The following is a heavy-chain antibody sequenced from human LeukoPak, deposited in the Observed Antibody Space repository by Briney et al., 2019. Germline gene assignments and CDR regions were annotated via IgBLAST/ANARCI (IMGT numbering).Heavy chain of an antibody. Sequence: PGGSLRLSCAASGFTFSSYWMHWVRQAPGKGLVWVSRINTDGSSTSYADSVKGRFTISRDNAKNTLYLQMNSLRAEDTAVYYCARVMGGDFWSDNDAFDIWGQGTMVTVSS. CDR2: INTDGSST. V-gene: IGHV3-74*01. CDR1: GFTFSSYW. CDR3: ARVMGGDFWSDNDAFDI. D-gene: IGHD3-3*01. J-gene: IGHJ3*02.